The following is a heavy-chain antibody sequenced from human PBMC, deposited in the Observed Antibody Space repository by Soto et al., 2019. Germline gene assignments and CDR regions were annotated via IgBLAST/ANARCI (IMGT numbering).Heavy chain of an antibody. CDR1: GFTVSSNY. V-gene: IGHV3-66*01. D-gene: IGHD1-26*01. J-gene: IGHJ4*02. CDR2: IYSGGST. CDR3: ARDVLGSHRNFDY. Sequence: EVQLVESGGGLVQPGGSLRLSCAASGFTVSSNYMSWVRQAPGKGLEWVSVIYSGGSTYYADSVKGRFTISRDNSKNTLNFQMNSLRAEDRAVNYGARDVLGSHRNFDYWAREPWSPSPQ.